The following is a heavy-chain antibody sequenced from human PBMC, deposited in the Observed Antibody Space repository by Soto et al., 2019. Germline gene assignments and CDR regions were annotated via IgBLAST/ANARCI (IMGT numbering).Heavy chain of an antibody. CDR1: GGSISSGDYY. CDR2: IYYSGST. J-gene: IGHJ6*02. Sequence: SETLSLTCTVSGGSISSGDYYWSWIRQPPGKGLEWIGYIYYSGSTYYNPSLKSRVTISVDTSKNQFSLKLSSVTAADTAVYYCASVGDSPDYYYGMDVWGQGTTVTVSS. V-gene: IGHV4-30-4*01. CDR3: ASVGDSPDYYYGMDV. D-gene: IGHD3-22*01.